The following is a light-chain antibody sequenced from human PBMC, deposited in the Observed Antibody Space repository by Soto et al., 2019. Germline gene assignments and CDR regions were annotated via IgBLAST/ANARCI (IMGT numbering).Light chain of an antibody. V-gene: IGLV1-51*01. J-gene: IGLJ2*01. CDR2: DND. CDR1: SSNIGNNY. CDR3: GTWDSSLSAVL. Sequence: QSVLTQPPSVSAAPGQTVTISCSGSSSNIGNNYVSWYQQLPGTAPKLLIYDNDKRPSGILDRFSGSKSGTSATLGITGLQTGDEADYYCGTWDSSLSAVLFGGGTQLTVL.